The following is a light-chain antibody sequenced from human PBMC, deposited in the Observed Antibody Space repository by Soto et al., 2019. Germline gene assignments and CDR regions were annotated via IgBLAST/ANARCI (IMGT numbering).Light chain of an antibody. Sequence: EIVLTQSPPTLSLSPGERATLSCRASQTVSTYLAWYQQKPGQAPRLLIFDASNRATGIPARFSGSGSGTDSTLTISSLEPGDFAVYYCQQRHSWPPTFGGGTKVEIK. V-gene: IGKV3-11*01. CDR3: QQRHSWPPT. CDR1: QTVSTY. CDR2: DAS. J-gene: IGKJ4*01.